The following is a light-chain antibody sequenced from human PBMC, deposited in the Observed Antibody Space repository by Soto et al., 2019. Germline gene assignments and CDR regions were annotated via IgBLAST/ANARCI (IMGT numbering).Light chain of an antibody. Sequence: EIVLTQSPATLSLSPGERATLSCRASQSVSSALAWYQQKHGQAPRLLIYDASSRATGIPARFSGSGSGTDFTLTISSLEPEDFAVYYCQQRSNWPRLTFGGGTKVEIK. J-gene: IGKJ4*01. CDR3: QQRSNWPRLT. CDR1: QSVSSA. V-gene: IGKV3-11*01. CDR2: DAS.